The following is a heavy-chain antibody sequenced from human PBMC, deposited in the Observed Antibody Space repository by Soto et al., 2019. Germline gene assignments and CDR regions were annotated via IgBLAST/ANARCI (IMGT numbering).Heavy chain of an antibody. Sequence: SETRSLTCSVAWGSIIGFYGRWIRQNQGKGRGWIGYIYYRGSTNYNPSLKSRVTISVDTSKTQFSLKLSSVTAADTAVYYCARGVVVAAHYSFGYYYYYMDVWGKGTTVTVSS. CDR3: ARGVVVAAHYSFGYYYYYMDV. V-gene: IGHV4-59*01. D-gene: IGHD2-15*01. J-gene: IGHJ6*03. CDR1: WGSIIGFY. CDR2: IYYRGST.